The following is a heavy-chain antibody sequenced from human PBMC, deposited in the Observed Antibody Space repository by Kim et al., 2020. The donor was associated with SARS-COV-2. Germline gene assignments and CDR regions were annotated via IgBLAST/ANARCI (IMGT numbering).Heavy chain of an antibody. CDR3: ARVGDYYYDSSEYFDY. CDR1: GFTVSSNY. J-gene: IGHJ4*02. CDR2: IYSGGST. D-gene: IGHD3-22*01. V-gene: IGHV3-66*01. Sequence: GGSLRLSCAASGFTVSSNYMSWVRQAPGKGLEWVSVIYSGGSTYYADSVKGRFTISRDNSKNTLYLQMNSLRAEDTAVYYCARVGDYYYDSSEYFDYWGQGTLVTVSS.